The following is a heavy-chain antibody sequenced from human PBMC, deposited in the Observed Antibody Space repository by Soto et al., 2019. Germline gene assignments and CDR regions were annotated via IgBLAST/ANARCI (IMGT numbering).Heavy chain of an antibody. D-gene: IGHD4-17*01. CDR1: GGSISSGGYY. V-gene: IGHV4-31*03. CDR2: IYYSGST. CDR3: AREGWDYGDYYYYYMDV. Sequence: QVQLQESGPGLVKPSQTLSLTCTVSGGSISSGGYYWSWIRQHPGKGLEWIGYIYYSGSTYYNPSLKSRVTISVDTSKNQFSLKLSSVTAADTAVYYCAREGWDYGDYYYYYMDVWGKGTTVTVSS. J-gene: IGHJ6*03.